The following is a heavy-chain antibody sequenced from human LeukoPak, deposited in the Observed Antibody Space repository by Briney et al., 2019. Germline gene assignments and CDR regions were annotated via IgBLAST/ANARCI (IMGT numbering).Heavy chain of an antibody. J-gene: IGHJ3*02. CDR2: ISYDGSNK. CDR1: GFTFSSYA. Sequence: GRSLRLSCAASGFTFSSYAMHWVRQAPGKGLEWVAVISYDGSNKYYADSVKGRFTISRDNSKNTRYLQMNSLRAEDTAVYYCARDRALAGYSSGIGAFDIWGQGTMVTVSS. CDR3: ARDRALAGYSSGIGAFDI. V-gene: IGHV3-30-3*01. D-gene: IGHD6-19*01.